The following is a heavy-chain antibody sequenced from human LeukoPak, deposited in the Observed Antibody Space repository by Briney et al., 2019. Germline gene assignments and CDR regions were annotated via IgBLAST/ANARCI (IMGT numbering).Heavy chain of an antibody. J-gene: IGHJ4*02. D-gene: IGHD2-2*01. V-gene: IGHV3-48*01. CDR2: ISSSSSTI. CDR3: ARDPALTIVVVPAALNYFDY. CDR1: GFTFSSYA. Sequence: PGRSLRLSCAASGFTFSSYAMHWVRQAPGKGPEWVSYISSSSSTIYYADSVKGRFTISRDNAKNSLYLQMNSLRAEDTAVYYCARDPALTIVVVPAALNYFDYWGQGTLVTVSS.